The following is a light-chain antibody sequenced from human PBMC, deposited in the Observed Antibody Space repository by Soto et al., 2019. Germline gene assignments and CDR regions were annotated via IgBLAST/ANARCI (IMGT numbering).Light chain of an antibody. Sequence: QAVLTQPPSASGTPGQRVSISCSGSRSNIGSNIVNWYQQLPGTAPKLLIYDNKQRPSGVPDRFSGSRSGTSASLAISGLQSEDEADYYCSAWDDSLNIYVFGTGTKLTVL. J-gene: IGLJ1*01. CDR2: DNK. CDR1: RSNIGSNI. V-gene: IGLV1-44*01. CDR3: SAWDDSLNIYV.